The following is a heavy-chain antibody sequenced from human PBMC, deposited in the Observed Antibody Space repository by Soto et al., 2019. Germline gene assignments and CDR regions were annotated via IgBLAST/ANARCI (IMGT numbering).Heavy chain of an antibody. J-gene: IGHJ4*02. V-gene: IGHV1-46*03. D-gene: IGHD2-21*02. CDR3: ARGGHVVVVTAAFDY. CDR1: GNTFSNYY. CDR2: INPSGGHT. Sequence: QVQLVQSGAEVKKPGASVKVSCKASGNTFSNYYIHWVRQAPGQGLEWMGTINPSGGHTTYAQKFLGRVTMTRDSSTSTLCLELTSLRFEDTAVYYCARGGHVVVVTAAFDYWGQGTLVTVSS.